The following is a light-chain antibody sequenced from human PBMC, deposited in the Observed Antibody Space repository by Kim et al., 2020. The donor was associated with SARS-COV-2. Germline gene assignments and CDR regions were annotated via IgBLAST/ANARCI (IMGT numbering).Light chain of an antibody. CDR1: QSLLQSNGDNC. CDR3: MQALPTLT. Sequence: EIVMTQSPLSLSVTPGEPASISCRSSQSLLQSNGDNCLDWYLQKPGQSPQLLIYLGSNRASGVPDRFSGSGSGTDFTLKISRVEAEDVGVYYCMQALPTLTFGQGTRLEIK. J-gene: IGKJ5*01. V-gene: IGKV2-28*01. CDR2: LGS.